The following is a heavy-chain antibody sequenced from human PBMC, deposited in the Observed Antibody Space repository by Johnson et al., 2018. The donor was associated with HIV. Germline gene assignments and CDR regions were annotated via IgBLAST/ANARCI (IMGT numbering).Heavy chain of an antibody. CDR3: AKETTWTDYYGSGSFLGDAFDI. Sequence: QVQLVESGGGVVQPGRSLRLSCAASGFTFSSYGMHWVRQAPGKGLEWVAVISYDGSNKYYADSVKGRFTISRDNSKNTLYLQMNSLRAEDTAVYYCAKETTWTDYYGSGSFLGDAFDIWGQGTMVTVSS. J-gene: IGHJ3*02. CDR2: ISYDGSNK. V-gene: IGHV3-30*18. CDR1: GFTFSSYG. D-gene: IGHD3-10*01.